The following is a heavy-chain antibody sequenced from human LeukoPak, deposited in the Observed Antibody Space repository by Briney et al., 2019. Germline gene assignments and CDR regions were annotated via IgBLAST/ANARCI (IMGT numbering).Heavy chain of an antibody. D-gene: IGHD3-10*01. J-gene: IGHJ4*02. CDR3: ARHVSGIYGSIGDFDY. CDR1: GGSINSFY. V-gene: IGHV4-59*08. CDR2: IHSNGGT. Sequence: SEPLSLTCSVSGGSINSFYWSWIRQPPGKGLEWIGYIHSNGGTNYNPSLKSRVTMSVDTSKNQFSLKLNSVTAADSAVYFCARHVSGIYGSIGDFDYWGQGTLVTVSS.